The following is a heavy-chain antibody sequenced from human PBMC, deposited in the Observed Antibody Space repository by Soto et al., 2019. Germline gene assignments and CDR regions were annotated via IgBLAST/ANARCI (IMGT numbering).Heavy chain of an antibody. CDR2: MNPNSGNT. V-gene: IGHV1-8*01. D-gene: IGHD5-12*01. CDR3: ARTDGFRDAFDI. CDR1: GYTFTSYD. J-gene: IGHJ3*02. Sequence: ASVKVSCKASGYTFTSYDINWVRQATGQGLEWMGWMNPNSGNTGYAQKFQGRVTMTRNTSISTAYMELSSLRSEDTAVYYCARTDGFRDAFDIWGQGTMVTLSS.